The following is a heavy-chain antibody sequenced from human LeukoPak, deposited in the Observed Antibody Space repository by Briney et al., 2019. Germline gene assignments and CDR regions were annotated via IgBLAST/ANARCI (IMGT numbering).Heavy chain of an antibody. V-gene: IGHV3-30*02. J-gene: IGHJ4*02. CDR3: AKIMGSAWAFDY. CDR1: GFTFSNYG. CDR2: IRYDGSNK. D-gene: IGHD6-19*01. Sequence: AGGSLRLSCAASGFTFSNYGMHWVRQAPGKGLEWMTFIRYDGSNKYYVDSVKDRFTISRDNSKNTLYLQMNSLRAEDTAVYYCAKIMGSAWAFDYWGQGTLVTVSS.